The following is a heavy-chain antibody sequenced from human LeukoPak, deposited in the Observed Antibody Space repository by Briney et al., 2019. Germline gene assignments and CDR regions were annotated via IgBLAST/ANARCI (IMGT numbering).Heavy chain of an antibody. Sequence: SETLSLTCAVSGGSISSGGYSWSWIRQPPGKGLEWIGYIYHSGSTYYNPSLKSRVTISVDRSKNQFSLKLSSVTAADTAVYYCARSEYGSGSLHYFDYWGQGTLVTVSS. CDR3: ARSEYGSGSLHYFDY. CDR2: IYHSGST. J-gene: IGHJ4*02. V-gene: IGHV4-30-2*01. CDR1: GGSISSGGYS. D-gene: IGHD3-10*01.